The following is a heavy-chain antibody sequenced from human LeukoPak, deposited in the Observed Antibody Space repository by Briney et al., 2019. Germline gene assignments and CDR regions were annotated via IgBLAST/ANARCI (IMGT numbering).Heavy chain of an antibody. J-gene: IGHJ3*02. V-gene: IGHV3-33*01. CDR2: IWYDGSEK. CDR1: GFTFSTYG. Sequence: GRSQRLSCAASGFTFSTYGMHWVRQAPGKGLEWVAVIWYDGSEKYYADSVKGRFTISRDNSKNTMYLQMNSLRAEDTAIYYCARDRWFGDEDSFDIWGQGQWSPSLQ. CDR3: ARDRWFGDEDSFDI. D-gene: IGHD3-10*01.